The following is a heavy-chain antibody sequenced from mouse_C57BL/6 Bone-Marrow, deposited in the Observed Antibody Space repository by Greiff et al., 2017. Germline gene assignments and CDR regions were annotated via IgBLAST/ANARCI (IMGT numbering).Heavy chain of an antibody. Sequence: DVKLVESGGGLVKPGGSLKLSCAASGFTFSSYAMSWVRQTPEKRLEWVATISDGGSYTYYPDNVKGRFTISRDNAKNNLYLQMSHLKSEDTAMYYCARAGYWDAMDYWGQGTSVTVSS. CDR1: GFTFSSYA. J-gene: IGHJ4*01. CDR3: ARAGYWDAMDY. CDR2: ISDGGSYT. V-gene: IGHV5-4*03. D-gene: IGHD2-3*01.